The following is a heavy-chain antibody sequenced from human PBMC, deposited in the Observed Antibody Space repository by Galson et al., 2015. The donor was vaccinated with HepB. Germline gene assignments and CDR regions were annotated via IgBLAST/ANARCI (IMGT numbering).Heavy chain of an antibody. D-gene: IGHD3-10*01. Sequence: SVKVSCKASGYIFTNFGITWVRQAPGQGLEWMGWINTYNGNTNYARNLQGRVTMTIETSTRTAYMELRSLRPDDTAIYYCARGHGIGESLPDPWGQGTLVTVSS. CDR2: INTYNGNT. CDR1: GYIFTNFG. V-gene: IGHV1-18*01. CDR3: ARGHGIGESLPDP. J-gene: IGHJ5*02.